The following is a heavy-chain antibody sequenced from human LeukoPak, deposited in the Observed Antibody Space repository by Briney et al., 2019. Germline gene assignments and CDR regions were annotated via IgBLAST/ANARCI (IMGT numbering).Heavy chain of an antibody. CDR2: ISSSSSYI. CDR3: ARGSEYSSGWYYFDY. V-gene: IGHV3-21*01. Sequence: GGSLRLSCAAFRFTFSSYSMNWVRQAPGKGLEWVSSISSSSSYIYYADSVKGRFTISRDNAKNSLYLQMNSLRAEDTAVYYCARGSEYSSGWYYFDYWGQGTLVTVSP. J-gene: IGHJ4*02. D-gene: IGHD6-19*01. CDR1: RFTFSSYS.